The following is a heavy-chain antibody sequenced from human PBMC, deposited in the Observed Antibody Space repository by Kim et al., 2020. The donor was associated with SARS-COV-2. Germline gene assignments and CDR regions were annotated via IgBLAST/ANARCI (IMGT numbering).Heavy chain of an antibody. CDR1: GFTFDGYT. Sequence: GGSLRLSCAASGFTFDGYTMHWVRQAPGKGLEWVSLISGDGGSTYYADSVKGRFTISRDNSKNSLYLQMNSLRTEDTALYYCAKDMSCSGDDDPYYYYYGMDVWGQGTKVTVSS. D-gene: IGHD2-15*01. J-gene: IGHJ6*02. CDR3: AKDMSCSGDDDPYYYYYGMDV. CDR2: ISGDGGST. V-gene: IGHV3-43*02.